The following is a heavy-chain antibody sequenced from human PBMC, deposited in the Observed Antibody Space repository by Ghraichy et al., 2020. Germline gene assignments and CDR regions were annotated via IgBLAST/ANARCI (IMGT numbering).Heavy chain of an antibody. CDR1: GFTFEDYS. D-gene: IGHD5-24*01. V-gene: IGHV3-43*01. CDR2: ITWDGDST. Sequence: GGSLRLSCTDSGFTFEDYSMHWVRQAPEKGLGWVSLITWDGDSTYYAESVKGRFTISRDNSKNSLYLQMNSLRTEDTALYFCARDLFRGDGYNFIYYSGMDVWGQGTTVTVSS. CDR3: ARDLFRGDGYNFIYYSGMDV. J-gene: IGHJ6*02.